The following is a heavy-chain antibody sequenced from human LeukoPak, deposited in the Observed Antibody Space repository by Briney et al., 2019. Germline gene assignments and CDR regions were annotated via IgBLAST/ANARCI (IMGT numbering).Heavy chain of an antibody. CDR1: GGSISSGGYY. J-gene: IGHJ6*02. CDR3: ARLEWDYGDMIYYYYYGMDV. CDR2: IYHSGST. Sequence: SETLSLTCTVSGGSISSGGYYWSWIRQPPGKGLEWIGYIYHSGSTYYNPSLKSRVTISVDRSKNQFSLKLSSVTAADTAVYYCARLEWDYGDMIYYYYYGMDVWGQGTTVTVSS. V-gene: IGHV4-30-2*02. D-gene: IGHD4-17*01.